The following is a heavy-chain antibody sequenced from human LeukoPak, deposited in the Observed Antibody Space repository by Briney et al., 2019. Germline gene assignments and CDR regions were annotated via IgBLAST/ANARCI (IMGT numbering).Heavy chain of an antibody. Sequence: KPGASVKVSCKASGYTFTGYYMHWVRQAPGQGLEWMGWINPNSGGTNYAQKFQGRVTMTRDTSISTAYMELSRLRSDDTAVYYCAAFERECSSTSCYAESRFDPWGQGALVTVSS. V-gene: IGHV1-2*02. J-gene: IGHJ5*02. CDR1: GYTFTGYY. CDR3: AAFERECSSTSCYAESRFDP. D-gene: IGHD2-2*01. CDR2: INPNSGGT.